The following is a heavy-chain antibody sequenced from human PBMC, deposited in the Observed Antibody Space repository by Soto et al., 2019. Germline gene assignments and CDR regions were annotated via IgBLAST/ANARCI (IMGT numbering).Heavy chain of an antibody. D-gene: IGHD6-6*01. CDR1: GFTFSSDA. V-gene: IGHV3-23*01. J-gene: IGHJ6*01. CDR2: ISGSGGST. CDR3: AKDLYSSYCYYQDGMAV. Sequence: RGALRLSYPASGFTFSSDAKRWFRQAPGKGQEWVSAISGSGGSTYYADSVKGRFTISRDNSKNTLYLQMNSLRAEDTAVYYCAKDLYSSYCYYQDGMAVCGQGSTVTGSS.